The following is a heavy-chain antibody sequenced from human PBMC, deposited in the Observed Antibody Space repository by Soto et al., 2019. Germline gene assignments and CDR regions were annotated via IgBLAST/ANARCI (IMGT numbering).Heavy chain of an antibody. D-gene: IGHD3-22*01. CDR1: GGSISSYY. V-gene: IGHV4-59*01. Sequence: SETLSLTCTVSGGSISSYYWSWIRQPPGKGLEWIGYIYYSGSTNYNPSLKSRVTISVDTSKNQFSLKLSSVTAADTAVYYCARAPGGSSGYYHFDYWGQGTLVTVSS. CDR3: ARAPGGSSGYYHFDY. CDR2: IYYSGST. J-gene: IGHJ4*02.